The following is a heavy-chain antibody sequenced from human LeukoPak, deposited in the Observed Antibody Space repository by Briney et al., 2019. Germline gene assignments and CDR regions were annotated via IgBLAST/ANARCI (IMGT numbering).Heavy chain of an antibody. CDR3: ARRSRDGYEFDY. CDR2: ISSSGSTI. Sequence: GGSLRLSCAASGFTFSDYYMSWIRQAPGKGLEWVSYISSSGSTIYYADSVKGRSTISRDNAKNSLYLQMNSLRAEDTAVYYCARRSRDGYEFDYWGQGTLVTVFS. CDR1: GFTFSDYY. D-gene: IGHD5-24*01. V-gene: IGHV3-11*01. J-gene: IGHJ4*02.